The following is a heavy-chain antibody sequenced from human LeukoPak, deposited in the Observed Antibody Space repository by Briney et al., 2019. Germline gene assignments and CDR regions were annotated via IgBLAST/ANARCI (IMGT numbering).Heavy chain of an antibody. CDR2: ISYDGSNK. CDR1: GFTFSSYG. V-gene: IGHV3-30*18. CDR3: AKDILRVVAVLDY. D-gene: IGHD2-15*01. Sequence: PGGSLRLSCAASGFTFSSYGMHWVRQAPGKGLEWVAVISYDGSNKYYADSVKGRFTISRDNSKNTLYLQMNSLRAVDTAVYYCAKDILRVVAVLDYWGQGTTVT. J-gene: IGHJ6*02.